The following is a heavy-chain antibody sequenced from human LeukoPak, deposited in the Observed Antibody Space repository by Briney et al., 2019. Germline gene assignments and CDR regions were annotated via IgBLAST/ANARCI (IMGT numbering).Heavy chain of an antibody. V-gene: IGHV1-18*01. J-gene: IGHJ4*02. D-gene: IGHD5-12*01. Sequence: GASVKVSCKASGYTFTSYGISWVRQAPGQGLEWMGWISAYNGNTNYAQRLQGRVTMTTDTSTSTAYMELRSLRSDDTAVYYCXRSAVATSTIHFDYWGQGTLVTVSS. CDR1: GYTFTSYG. CDR2: ISAYNGNT. CDR3: XRSAVATSTIHFDY.